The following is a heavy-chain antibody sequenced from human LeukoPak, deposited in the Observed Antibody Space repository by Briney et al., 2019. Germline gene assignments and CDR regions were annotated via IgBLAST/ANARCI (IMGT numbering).Heavy chain of an antibody. J-gene: IGHJ3*02. CDR2: IYYIGST. V-gene: IGHV4-59*08. CDR3: ARHDEVYSYDAFDI. D-gene: IGHD5-18*01. Sequence: PSETLSLTCTVSGGSISSYYWSWIRQPPGKGLEWIGYIYYIGSTNYNPSLKSRVTISVDTSKNQFSLKLSSVTAADTAVYYCARHDEVYSYDAFDIWGQGTMVTVSS. CDR1: GGSISSYY.